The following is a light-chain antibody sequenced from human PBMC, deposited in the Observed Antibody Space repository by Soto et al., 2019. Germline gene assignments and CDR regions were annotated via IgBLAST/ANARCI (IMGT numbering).Light chain of an antibody. CDR1: QSISSY. V-gene: IGKV1-39*01. J-gene: IGKJ1*01. CDR3: QQSYSGPPT. Sequence: DIQMTQSPSSLSVSVGDRVTITCRASQSISSYLNWYQQKPGKAPNLLIYAASSLQSGVPSRFSGSGSGADFTLTISSLQPEDFATYYCQQSYSGPPTFGQGTKVDI. CDR2: AAS.